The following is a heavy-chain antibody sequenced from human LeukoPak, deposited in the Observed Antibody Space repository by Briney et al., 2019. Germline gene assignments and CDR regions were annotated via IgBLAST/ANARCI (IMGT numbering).Heavy chain of an antibody. CDR2: ISHDGNEK. CDR3: AKDHSGIGSRSRASDS. Sequence: GRSLSLSCAASRFTFSRYSTNWVSQAPGRGMEWVAVISHDGNEKLYLDSVKGRFTISRDNSENALYLLMDRPGPEDTAVYYCAKDHSGIGSRSRASDSWGQGTLVTVSS. J-gene: IGHJ4*02. CDR1: RFTFSRYS. V-gene: IGHV3-30*18. D-gene: IGHD6-13*01.